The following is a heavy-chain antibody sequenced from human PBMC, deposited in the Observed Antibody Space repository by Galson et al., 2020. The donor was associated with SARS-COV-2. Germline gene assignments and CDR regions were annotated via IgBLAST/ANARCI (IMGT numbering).Heavy chain of an antibody. CDR2: IHTTGST. Sequence: SETLSLSCTVSGGTISSGSYYWSWNRQPAGKGLEWIGRIHTTGSTNYNPSLKSQVTISVDTSRHKFSLSLSSVTAAATAVYDCARSHDSSGDAVDIWGQGTLVTVSS. CDR1: GGTISSGSYY. CDR3: ARSHDSSGDAVDI. D-gene: IGHD3-22*01. V-gene: IGHV4-61*02. J-gene: IGHJ3*02.